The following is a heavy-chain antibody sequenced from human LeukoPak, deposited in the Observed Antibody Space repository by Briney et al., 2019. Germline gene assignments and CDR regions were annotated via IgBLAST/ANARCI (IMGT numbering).Heavy chain of an antibody. CDR3: ARGNGDYLGY. J-gene: IGHJ4*02. CDR1: GGSVSSGSYY. Sequence: PSETLSLTCTVSGGSVSSGSYYWSWIRQPPGKGLECLGHMYYSGSTNYNPSLKSRVTISVDTSKNQFSLKLNSVTAADTAVYYCARGNGDYLGYWGQGTLVTVSS. V-gene: IGHV4-61*01. D-gene: IGHD1-1*01. CDR2: MYYSGST.